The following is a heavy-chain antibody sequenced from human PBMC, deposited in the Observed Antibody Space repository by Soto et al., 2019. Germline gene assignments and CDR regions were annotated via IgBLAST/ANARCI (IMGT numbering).Heavy chain of an antibody. CDR1: GGSISSGGYS. V-gene: IGHV4-30-2*01. CDR2: IYHSGST. J-gene: IGHJ4*02. Sequence: SETLSLTCAVSGGSISSGGYSWSWIRQPPGKGLEWIGYIYHSGSTYYNPSLKSRVTISVDTSKNQFSLKLSSVTAADTAVYYCARLSRSGDLDYWGQGTLVTVSS. CDR3: ARLSRSGDLDY. D-gene: IGHD2-21*02.